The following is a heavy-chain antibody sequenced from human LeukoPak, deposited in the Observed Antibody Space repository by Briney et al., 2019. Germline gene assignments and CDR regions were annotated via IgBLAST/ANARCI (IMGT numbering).Heavy chain of an antibody. CDR1: GFSFDSYA. D-gene: IGHD2-15*01. CDR2: VSHDGSDR. Sequence: GGSLRLSCAASGFSFDSYAMHWVRQTPGKGLEWVAVVSHDGSDRYYADSVKGRFTISRDSSKNRLFLHMNSLRSEDTAVYYCARDNAVVVAATFSYFDYWGQGTLVTVSS. J-gene: IGHJ4*02. CDR3: ARDNAVVVAATFSYFDY. V-gene: IGHV3-30-3*01.